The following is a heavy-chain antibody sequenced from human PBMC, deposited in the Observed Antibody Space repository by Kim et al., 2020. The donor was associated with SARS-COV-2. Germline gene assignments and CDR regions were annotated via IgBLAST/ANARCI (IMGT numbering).Heavy chain of an antibody. CDR2: VYHTGST. D-gene: IGHD1-26*01. CDR3: ASTGVGAVGWFDP. Sequence: SETLSLTCSVSGGAIRGYYWVWIRQPPGKRLEWIGYVYHTGSTNYNPSLRGRVTISLDTSKRQVSLTLTSVIAADTAVYYCASTGVGAVGWFDPWGQGTRVSVSS. V-gene: IGHV4-59*01. J-gene: IGHJ5*02. CDR1: GGAIRGYY.